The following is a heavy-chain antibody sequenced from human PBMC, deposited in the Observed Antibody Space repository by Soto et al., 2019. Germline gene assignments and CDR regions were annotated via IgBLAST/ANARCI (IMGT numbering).Heavy chain of an antibody. Sequence: PGGSLRLSCAASGFTFSSYGMHWVRQAPGKGLEWVAVISYDGSNKYYADSVKGRFTISRDNSKNTLYLQMNSLRAEDTAVYYCAKTAFSHAWDAFAIWGQGTMVTVSS. CDR3: AKTAFSHAWDAFAI. D-gene: IGHD3-16*01. CDR2: ISYDGSNK. V-gene: IGHV3-30*18. CDR1: GFTFSSYG. J-gene: IGHJ3*02.